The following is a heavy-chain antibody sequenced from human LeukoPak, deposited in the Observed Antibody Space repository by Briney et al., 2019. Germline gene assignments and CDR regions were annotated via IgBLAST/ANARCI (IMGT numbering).Heavy chain of an antibody. J-gene: IGHJ4*02. Sequence: ASVKVSCKASGYTFTTYGISWVRQAPGQGLEWVGWISAHNGNANYAHKLQGRVTMTTDTSTSTAYMDLRSLRSDDTAVYYCARVGLAVAGIKRTYYFDYWGQGTLVTVSS. CDR2: ISAHNGNA. CDR3: ARVGLAVAGIKRTYYFDY. CDR1: GYTFTTYG. V-gene: IGHV1-18*01. D-gene: IGHD6-19*01.